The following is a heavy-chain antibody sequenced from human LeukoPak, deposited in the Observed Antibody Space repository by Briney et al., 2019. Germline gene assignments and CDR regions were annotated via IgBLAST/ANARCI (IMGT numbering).Heavy chain of an antibody. D-gene: IGHD3-10*01. CDR3: ARDRFGINPDAFDI. CDR1: GGSISSGGYY. CDR2: IYYSGST. Sequence: SETLSLTCTVSGGSISSGGYYWSWIRQHPGKGLEWIGYIYYSGSTYYNPSLKSRVTISVDTSKNQFSLKLSSVTAADTAVYYCARDRFGINPDAFDIWGQGTMVTVSS. J-gene: IGHJ3*02. V-gene: IGHV4-31*03.